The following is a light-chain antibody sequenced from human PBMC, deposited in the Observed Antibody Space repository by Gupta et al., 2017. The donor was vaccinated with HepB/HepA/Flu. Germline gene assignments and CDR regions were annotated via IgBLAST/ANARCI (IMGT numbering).Light chain of an antibody. J-gene: IGLJ3*02. CDR2: LNN. V-gene: IGLV1-44*01. CDR1: SSNIGSNA. CDR3: AAWDVSLNGGV. Sequence: QSVLPQPPSASGSPGPRVTISCSGSSSNIGSNAVNWYQQLPGTAPKLIIYLNNQRPSGVPDRFSGSKSGTSASLAISGLQSEDEADYYCAAWDVSLNGGVFGGGTKLTVL.